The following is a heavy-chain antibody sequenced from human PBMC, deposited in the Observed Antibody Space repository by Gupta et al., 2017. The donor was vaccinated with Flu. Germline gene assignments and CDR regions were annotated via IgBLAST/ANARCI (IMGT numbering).Heavy chain of an antibody. CDR2: GNHYGVT. Sequence: QVQLQQWGAGLLKSSETLSLTCAVHGGSVSGYFWGWIRQAPGKGLEWIGEGNHYGVTNYNPSLKSRLTVSVDTSRRQFYLQLKSVSAADTAVYYCVRVLWGSSVSDYYYHLDVWGEGTTGTVSS. J-gene: IGHJ6*03. D-gene: IGHD6-6*01. CDR1: GGSVSGYF. CDR3: VRVLWGSSVSDYYYHLDV. V-gene: IGHV4-34*01.